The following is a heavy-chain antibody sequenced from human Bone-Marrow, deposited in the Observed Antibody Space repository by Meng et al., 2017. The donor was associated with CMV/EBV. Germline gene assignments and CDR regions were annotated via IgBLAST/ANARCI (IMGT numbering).Heavy chain of an antibody. Sequence: GESLKISCAASGFAFSSYAMSWVRQAPGKGLEWVANIKQDGSEKYYVDSVKGRFTISRDNAKNSLYLQMNSLRAEDTAVYYCARDRLAAADYGMDVWGQGTTVTVSS. D-gene: IGHD6-13*01. CDR1: GFAFSSYA. CDR3: ARDRLAAADYGMDV. V-gene: IGHV3-7*01. CDR2: IKQDGSEK. J-gene: IGHJ6*02.